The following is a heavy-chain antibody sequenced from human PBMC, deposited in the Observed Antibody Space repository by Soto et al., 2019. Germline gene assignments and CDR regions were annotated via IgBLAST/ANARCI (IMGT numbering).Heavy chain of an antibody. CDR1: GFTFGSSA. CDR2: LSGSGGST. J-gene: IGHJ4*02. Sequence: GGSLRLSCAASGFTFGSSAMSWVRQAPGKGLEWVSTLSGSGGSTYYADSVKGRFTVSRDNSKNTLYLQMSSLRAEDTAVYHCAKSLRLTTSPFDYWGQGT. D-gene: IGHD4-17*01. V-gene: IGHV3-23*01. CDR3: AKSLRLTTSPFDY.